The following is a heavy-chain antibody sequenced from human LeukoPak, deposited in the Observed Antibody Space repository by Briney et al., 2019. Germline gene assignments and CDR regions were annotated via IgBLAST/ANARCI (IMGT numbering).Heavy chain of an antibody. Sequence: SETLSLTCTVSGGSISSGDYYWSWIRQPPGKGLEWIGYIYYSGSTYYNPSLKSRVTISVDTSKNQFSLKLSSVTAADTAVYYCAREVSRWPYYFDYWGQGTLVTVSS. D-gene: IGHD4-23*01. CDR1: GGSISSGDYY. V-gene: IGHV4-30-4*01. CDR3: AREVSRWPYYFDY. CDR2: IYYSGST. J-gene: IGHJ4*02.